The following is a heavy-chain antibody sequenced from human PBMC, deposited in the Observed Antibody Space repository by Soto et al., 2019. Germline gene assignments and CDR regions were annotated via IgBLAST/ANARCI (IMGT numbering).Heavy chain of an antibody. J-gene: IGHJ5*02. CDR1: GYTFTSYD. CDR2: MNPKSGNT. CDR3: ARDRYSSGNWFDP. Sequence: QVQLLQSGAEVKKPGASVKVSCKASGYTFTSYDINWVRQATGQGLEWMGWMNPKSGNTCYAQKFQGRVTMTMNTAISTAYMEMSSLRSEDSAVYYCARDRYSSGNWFDPWGQGTLVTVSS. D-gene: IGHD6-19*01. V-gene: IGHV1-8*01.